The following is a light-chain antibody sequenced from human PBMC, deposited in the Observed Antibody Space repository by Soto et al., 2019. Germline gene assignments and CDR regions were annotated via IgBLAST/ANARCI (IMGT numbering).Light chain of an antibody. Sequence: DSQVTQSPSTLSPCVGDIVTTTPRASQSISSWLAWYQQKPGKAPELLIYAASTLQSGVPSRFSGSGSGTDFTLTISCLQSEDFATYYCPQYYSLPLTFGGGTKVDI. J-gene: IGKJ4*01. V-gene: IGKV1-5*01. CDR1: QSISSW. CDR2: AAS. CDR3: PQYYSLPLT.